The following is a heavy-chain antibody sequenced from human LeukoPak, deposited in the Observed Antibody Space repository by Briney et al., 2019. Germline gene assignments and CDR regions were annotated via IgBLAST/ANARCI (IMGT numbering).Heavy chain of an antibody. D-gene: IGHD3-3*01. V-gene: IGHV3-11*01. CDR2: ISSSGSTI. CDR3: ARENPGVGFPSERNWFDP. Sequence: GGSLRLSCAASGFTFSDYYMSWTRQAPGKGLEWVSYISSSGSTIYYADSVKGRFTISRDNAKNSLYLQMNSLRAEDTAVYYCARENPGVGFPSERNWFDPWGQGTLVTVSS. J-gene: IGHJ5*02. CDR1: GFTFSDYY.